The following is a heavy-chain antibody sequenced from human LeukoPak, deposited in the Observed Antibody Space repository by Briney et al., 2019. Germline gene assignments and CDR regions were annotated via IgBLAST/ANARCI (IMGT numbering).Heavy chain of an antibody. J-gene: IGHJ4*02. V-gene: IGHV3-21*01. D-gene: IGHD3-22*01. Sequence: GGSLRLSCAASGFTFSSYSMNWVRQVPGKGMEWVSSISSSSSYIYYADSVKGRFTISRDNAKNSLYLQMNSLRAEDTAVYYCARVDYYDSSGYFDYWGQGTLVTVSS. CDR1: GFTFSSYS. CDR2: ISSSSSYI. CDR3: ARVDYYDSSGYFDY.